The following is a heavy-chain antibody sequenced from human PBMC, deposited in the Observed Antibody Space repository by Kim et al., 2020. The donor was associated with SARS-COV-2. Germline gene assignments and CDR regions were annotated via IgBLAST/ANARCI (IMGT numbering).Heavy chain of an antibody. CDR1: GGSISSGGYY. J-gene: IGHJ4*02. D-gene: IGHD6-6*01. CDR3: ARVAARPYYDY. V-gene: IGHV4-31*03. CDR2: IYYSGST. Sequence: SETLSLTCTVSGGSISSGGYYWSWIRQHPGKGLEWIGYIYYSGSTYYNPSLKSRVTISVDTSKNQFSLKLSSVTAADTAVYYCARVAARPYYDYWGQGTLVTVSS.